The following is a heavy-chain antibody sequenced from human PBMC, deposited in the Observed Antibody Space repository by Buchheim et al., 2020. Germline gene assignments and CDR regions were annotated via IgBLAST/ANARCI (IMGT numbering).Heavy chain of an antibody. CDR2: ISAGGDKT. J-gene: IGHJ4*02. CDR3: AKDLYNLYYFDS. CDR1: GFTLRYFD. V-gene: IGHV3-23*01. Sequence: EVQLLESGGGLVQPGGSLRLSSAASGFTLRYFDMSWVRQAPGKGLEWVSSISAGGDKTDYADSVKGRFTISRDNSKNTLYFQVNSLRAENTAEYYCAKDLYNLYYFDSWGMGAL. D-gene: IGHD5-24*01.